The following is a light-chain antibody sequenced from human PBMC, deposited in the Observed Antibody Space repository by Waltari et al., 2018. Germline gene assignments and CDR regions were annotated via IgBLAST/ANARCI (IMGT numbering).Light chain of an antibody. J-gene: IGKJ1*01. CDR2: AAS. CDR1: QSIGKY. CDR3: QNHERLPAT. Sequence: IVLTQSPGTLSLSPGVRATVSCRASQSIGKYLVWYQQKPGQAPRLLIYAASSRATGVPDRFSGSGSGTDFSLTISRLEPEDFAVYYCQNHERLPATFGQGTKVEIK. V-gene: IGKV3-20*01.